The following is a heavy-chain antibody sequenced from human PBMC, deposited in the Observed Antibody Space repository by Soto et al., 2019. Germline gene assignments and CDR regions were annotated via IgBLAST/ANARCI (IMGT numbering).Heavy chain of an antibody. CDR2: MNAKSGDT. D-gene: IGHD3-16*01. CDR1: GYTFSDFD. Sequence: QAHLEQSGAELKRPGASVKVSCKASGYTFSDFDINWLRQASGQGPEWMGWMNAKSGDTFFAQRFQGKFNMTWDTSLSTAFMEVGSLTSDDTAIYYCARGNPFNYAGFDVWGQGTTVAVSS. J-gene: IGHJ6*02. V-gene: IGHV1-8*01. CDR3: ARGNPFNYAGFDV.